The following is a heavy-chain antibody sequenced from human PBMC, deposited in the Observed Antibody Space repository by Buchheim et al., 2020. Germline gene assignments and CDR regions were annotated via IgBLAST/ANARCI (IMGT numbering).Heavy chain of an antibody. Sequence: QLQLQESGPGLVKPSETLSLTCNVSGGSISSSSFYWGWMRQPPGKGLEWIGSLYNSGSTYYNSSRKSRVTISVQTSKNQFSLRLTSVTAADTAVYYCASGWNAIDYWGQGTL. CDR2: LYNSGST. CDR3: ASGWNAIDY. V-gene: IGHV4-39*01. J-gene: IGHJ4*02. CDR1: GGSISSSSFY. D-gene: IGHD1-1*01.